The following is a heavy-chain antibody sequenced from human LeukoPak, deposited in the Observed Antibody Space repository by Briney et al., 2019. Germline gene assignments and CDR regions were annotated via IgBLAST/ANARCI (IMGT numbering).Heavy chain of an antibody. CDR1: GYTFTGYY. CDR3: ARVAQLWNWFDP. J-gene: IGHJ5*02. CDR2: INPNSGGT. V-gene: IGHV1-2*02. D-gene: IGHD3-16*01. Sequence: GASVKVSCKAPGYTFTGYYMHWVRQAPGQGLEGMGWINPNSGGTNYAQKFQGRVTMTRDTSISTAYMELSRLRSDDTAVYYCARVAQLWNWFDPWGQGTLVTVSS.